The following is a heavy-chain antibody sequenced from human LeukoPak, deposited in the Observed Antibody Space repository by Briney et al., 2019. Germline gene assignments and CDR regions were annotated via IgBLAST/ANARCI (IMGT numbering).Heavy chain of an antibody. J-gene: IGHJ4*02. CDR1: GYTFTGYY. Sequence: ASVKVSCKASGYTFTGYYMHWVRQAPGQGLEWMGWINPNSGGTNYAQKFQGRVTMTRDTSISTAYMELSRLGSDDTAVYYCARVWFGEFMAINFDYWGQGTLVTVSS. CDR3: ARVWFGEFMAINFDY. D-gene: IGHD3-10*01. V-gene: IGHV1-2*02. CDR2: INPNSGGT.